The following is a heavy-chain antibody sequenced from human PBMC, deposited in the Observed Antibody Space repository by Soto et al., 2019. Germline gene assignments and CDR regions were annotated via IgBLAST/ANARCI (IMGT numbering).Heavy chain of an antibody. CDR1: GYTFTSYD. V-gene: IGHV1-8*01. CDR3: ARGPGIYCSSTSCYNWFDP. D-gene: IGHD2-2*01. J-gene: IGHJ5*02. CDR2: MNPNSGNT. Sequence: ASVKVSCTASGYTFTSYDINWVRQATGQGLEWMGWMNPNSGNTGYAQKFQGRVTMTRNTSISTAYMVLSSLRSEDTAVYYCARGPGIYCSSTSCYNWFDPWGQGTLVTVSS.